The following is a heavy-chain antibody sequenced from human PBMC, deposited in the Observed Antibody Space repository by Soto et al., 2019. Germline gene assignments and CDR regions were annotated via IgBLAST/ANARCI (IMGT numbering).Heavy chain of an antibody. D-gene: IGHD4-17*01. CDR2: IYSGGGT. CDR1: LFIVSDNY. Sequence: EVRLVQSGGGLVQPGGSLRLSCAASLFIVSDNYMSWVRQDPGKGLEWVSLIYSGGGTDYAESVKGRFTISRDNSKNTLYLQMNSLKAEDTGIYFCATRMTTAPYWSQGTVVTVSS. V-gene: IGHV3-66*01. CDR3: ATRMTTAPY. J-gene: IGHJ4*02.